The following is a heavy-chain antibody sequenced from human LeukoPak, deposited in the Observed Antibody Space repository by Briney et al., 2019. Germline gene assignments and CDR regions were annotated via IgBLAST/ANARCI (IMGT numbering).Heavy chain of an antibody. CDR3: ARDLGQYYDTSDNWFDP. Sequence: GGSLRLSCAASGFTFSNYWMHWVRQAPGKGLAWVSRINTSYADSVKGRFTISRDNAKNTLNLQMNSLRAEDTAVYYCARDLGQYYDTSDNWFDPWGQGTLVTVSS. CDR2: INT. CDR1: GFTFSNYW. J-gene: IGHJ5*02. D-gene: IGHD3-22*01. V-gene: IGHV3-74*01.